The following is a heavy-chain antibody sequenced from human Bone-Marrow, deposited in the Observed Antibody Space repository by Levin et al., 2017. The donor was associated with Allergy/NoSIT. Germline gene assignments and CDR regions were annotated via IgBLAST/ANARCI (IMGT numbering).Heavy chain of an antibody. D-gene: IGHD1-14*01. CDR3: SRNRLDY. Sequence: ASVKVSCAASGFTFTGFFMNWVRQAPGKGLEWVSLITGDGGATYYADSVKGRFTISKDNSRNTLYLQMSDLRVEDTAIYYCSRNRLDYWGQGTLVTVSS. V-gene: IGHV3-23*01. J-gene: IGHJ4*02. CDR1: GFTFTGFF. CDR2: ITGDGGAT.